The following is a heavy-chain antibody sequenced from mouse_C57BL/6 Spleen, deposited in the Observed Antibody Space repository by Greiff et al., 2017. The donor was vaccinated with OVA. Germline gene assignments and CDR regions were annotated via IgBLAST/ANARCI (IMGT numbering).Heavy chain of an antibody. CDR3: AREGYYGSSSWYFDY. J-gene: IGHJ2*01. V-gene: IGHV1-82*01. D-gene: IGHD1-1*01. Sequence: QVHVKQSGPELVKPGASVKISCKASGYAFSSSWMNWVKQRPGPGLEWLGRIYPGDGDTNYNGKFKGKATLTADKSSSTAYMQLSSLTSEDSAVYFCAREGYYGSSSWYFDYWGQGTTLTVSS. CDR2: IYPGDGDT. CDR1: GYAFSSSW.